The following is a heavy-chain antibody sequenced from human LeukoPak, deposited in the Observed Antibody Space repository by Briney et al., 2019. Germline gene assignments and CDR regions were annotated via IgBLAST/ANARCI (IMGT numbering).Heavy chain of an antibody. D-gene: IGHD2-2*02. CDR2: IYPGDSAA. J-gene: IGHJ2*01. CDR1: GYSFTSYW. V-gene: IGHV5-51*01. Sequence: GESLKISRKGSGYSFTSYWIGWVRQMPGEGLEWVGKIYPGDSAARSSPSFQGQVTISADKSISTAYLQWSSLKASDTAMYYCARPAPEGLYCSSTSCYRNWYFDLWGRGTPVTVSS. CDR3: ARPAPEGLYCSSTSCYRNWYFDL.